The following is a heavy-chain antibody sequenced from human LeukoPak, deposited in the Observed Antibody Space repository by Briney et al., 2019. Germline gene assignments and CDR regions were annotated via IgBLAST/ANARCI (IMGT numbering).Heavy chain of an antibody. Sequence: GGSARLLCAAAGFNFGNYGMNWVRQAPGKGLEWVSGIRASGRNTDYADSVKGRFTIYRNTCKNTLHLQMDSLRAKGTAVYYCAKDLDRSGLYGGIDFWGQGTLVTVSS. CDR2: IRASGRNT. J-gene: IGHJ4*02. V-gene: IGHV3-23*01. CDR1: GFNFGNYG. CDR3: AKDLDRSGLYGGIDF. D-gene: IGHD6-19*01.